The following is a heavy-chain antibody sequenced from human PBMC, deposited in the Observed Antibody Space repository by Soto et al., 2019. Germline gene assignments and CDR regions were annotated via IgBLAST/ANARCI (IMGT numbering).Heavy chain of an antibody. Sequence: NPSETLSLTCAVYGGSFSGYYWSWIRQPPGKGLEWIGEINHSGSTNYNPSLKSRVTISVDTSKNQFSLKLSSVTAADTAVYYCASQEDSSSWYSPLDYWGQGTLVTVSS. CDR2: INHSGST. CDR1: GGSFSGYY. V-gene: IGHV4-34*01. D-gene: IGHD6-13*01. CDR3: ASQEDSSSWYSPLDY. J-gene: IGHJ4*02.